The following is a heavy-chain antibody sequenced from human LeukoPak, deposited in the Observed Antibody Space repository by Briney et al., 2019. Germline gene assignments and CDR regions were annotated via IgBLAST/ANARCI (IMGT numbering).Heavy chain of an antibody. CDR3: AKGGLYSSSWEDY. CDR1: GFTFSSYA. Sequence: GGSLRLSCAASGFTFSSYAMSWVRQAPGKGLEWVSAISGSGGSTHYADSVKGRFTISRDNSKNTLYLQMNSLRAEDTAVYYCAKGGLYSSSWEDYWGQGTLVTVSS. J-gene: IGHJ4*02. CDR2: ISGSGGST. V-gene: IGHV3-23*01. D-gene: IGHD6-6*01.